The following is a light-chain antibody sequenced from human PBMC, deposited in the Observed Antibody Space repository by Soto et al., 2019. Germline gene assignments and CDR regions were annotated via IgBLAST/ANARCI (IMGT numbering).Light chain of an antibody. CDR3: AAWDDSLSANFV. CDR2: RNN. J-gene: IGLJ1*01. CDR1: SSNIGSNY. V-gene: IGLV1-47*01. Sequence: QAVVTQPPSASGTPGQRVTISCSGSSSNIGSNYVYWYQQLPGTAPKLLIYRNNQRPSGVPDRFSGSKSGTSASLAITELQSEDEADYYCAAWDDSLSANFVFGTGTKVTVL.